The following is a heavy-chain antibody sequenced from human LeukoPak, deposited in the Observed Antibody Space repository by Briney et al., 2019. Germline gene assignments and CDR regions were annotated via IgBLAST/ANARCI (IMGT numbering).Heavy chain of an antibody. Sequence: SETLSLTCTVPGGSISSYYWSWIRQPPGKGLEWIGYIYYSGSTNYNPSLKSRVTISVDTSKNQFSLKLSSVTAADTAVYYCARHDSSAWYGGVDHWGQGTLVTVSS. D-gene: IGHD6-19*01. CDR3: ARHDSSAWYGGVDH. CDR2: IYYSGST. V-gene: IGHV4-59*08. J-gene: IGHJ4*02. CDR1: GGSISSYY.